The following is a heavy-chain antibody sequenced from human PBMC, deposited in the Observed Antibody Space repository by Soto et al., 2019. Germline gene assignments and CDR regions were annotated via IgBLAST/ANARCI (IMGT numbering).Heavy chain of an antibody. Sequence: EVQLVESGGGLVQPGGSLRLSCAASGLTFSDHFMDWVRQAPGKGLEWVGRSRNKANSYSTEYAASVKGRFTISRDDSENSLYLQMNSLKTEDTAVYYCARGPRHQNWAFDMWGQGTMVTVSS. CDR2: SRNKANSYST. V-gene: IGHV3-72*01. D-gene: IGHD2-2*01. CDR1: GLTFSDHF. J-gene: IGHJ3*02. CDR3: ARGPRHQNWAFDM.